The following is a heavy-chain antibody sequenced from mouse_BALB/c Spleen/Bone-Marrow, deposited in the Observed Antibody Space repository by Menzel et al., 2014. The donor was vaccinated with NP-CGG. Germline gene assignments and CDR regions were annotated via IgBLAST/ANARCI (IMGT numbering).Heavy chain of an antibody. J-gene: IGHJ4*01. CDR1: GFTFSSFG. V-gene: IGHV5-17*02. CDR3: ARSPYGYDGRDY. D-gene: IGHD2-2*01. CDR2: ISSGSSTI. Sequence: EVMLVESGGGLVQPGGPRKLSCAASGFTFSSFGMHWVRQAPEKGLEWVAYISSGSSTIYYADTVKGRFTISRDNPKNTLFLQMTSLRSEDTAMYYCARSPYGYDGRDYWGQGTSVTVSS.